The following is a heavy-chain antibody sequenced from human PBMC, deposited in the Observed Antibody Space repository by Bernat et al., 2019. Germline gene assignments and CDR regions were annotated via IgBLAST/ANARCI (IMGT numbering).Heavy chain of an antibody. J-gene: IGHJ4*02. Sequence: EVQLVESGGDLVQPVGSLRLSCAASGFTFSLYSMNWLRQAPGKGLEWISYISGSSTTIYYADSVKGRYTISRDNANNSLNLQMNSLRDEDTAVDYCARAAGDGRHSFEYWGQGTLVTVSS. V-gene: IGHV3-48*02. CDR1: GFTFSLYS. D-gene: IGHD2-21*01. CDR2: ISGSSTTI. CDR3: ARAAGDGRHSFEY.